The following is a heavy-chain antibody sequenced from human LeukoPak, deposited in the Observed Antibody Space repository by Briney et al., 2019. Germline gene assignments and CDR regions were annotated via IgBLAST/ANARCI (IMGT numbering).Heavy chain of an antibody. CDR1: GGTFSSYA. CDR3: ARGYDFWSGHSYFDY. J-gene: IGHJ4*02. Sequence: ASVKVSCXASGGTFSSYAISWVRQARGQGLEWMGGIIPIFGTANYAQKFQGRVTITADESTSTAYMELSSLRSEDTAVYYCARGYDFWSGHSYFDYWGQGTLVTVSS. V-gene: IGHV1-69*01. D-gene: IGHD3-3*01. CDR2: IIPIFGTA.